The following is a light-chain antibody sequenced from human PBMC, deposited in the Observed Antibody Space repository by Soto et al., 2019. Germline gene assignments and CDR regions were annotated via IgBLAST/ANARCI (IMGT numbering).Light chain of an antibody. V-gene: IGKV1-5*03. Sequence: DIQMTQSPSTLSASIGDRVSITCRANQNIDSWLAWYQQRPGKPPKLLISKASNLETGVPGTFSGSGSGTEFTLTISSLQPDDVATYYCLQYRTYPYTFGQGTKLDLK. CDR3: LQYRTYPYT. CDR1: QNIDSW. J-gene: IGKJ2*01. CDR2: KAS.